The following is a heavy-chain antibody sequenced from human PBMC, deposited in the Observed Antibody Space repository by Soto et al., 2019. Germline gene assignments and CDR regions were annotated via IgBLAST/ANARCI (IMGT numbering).Heavy chain of an antibody. D-gene: IGHD3-3*01. V-gene: IGHV3-23*01. CDR3: AKADFWSGYQRANYYYYGMDV. J-gene: IGHJ6*02. Sequence: EVQLLESGGGLVQPGGSLRLSCAASGFTFSSYAMSWVRQAPGKGLEWVSAISGSGGSTYYADSVKGRFTISRDNSKNTLYLQMNSLRAEDTAVYYCAKADFWSGYQRANYYYYGMDVWGQGTTVTVSS. CDR1: GFTFSSYA. CDR2: ISGSGGST.